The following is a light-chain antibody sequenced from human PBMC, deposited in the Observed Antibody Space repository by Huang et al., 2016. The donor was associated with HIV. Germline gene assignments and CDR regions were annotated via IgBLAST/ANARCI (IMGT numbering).Light chain of an antibody. Sequence: DVVMTQSPLFLPVTLGQPASISCRSSQSLVHSDGNTYLTWFQHRPGQSPRLLIYKVSNRESGGPDRFSGSGSGTDFTLKISRVEAEDLGVYYCMQGTHWPPYTFGQGTKLEIK. V-gene: IGKV2-30*02. CDR2: KVS. CDR1: QSLVHSDGNTY. CDR3: MQGTHWPPYT. J-gene: IGKJ2*01.